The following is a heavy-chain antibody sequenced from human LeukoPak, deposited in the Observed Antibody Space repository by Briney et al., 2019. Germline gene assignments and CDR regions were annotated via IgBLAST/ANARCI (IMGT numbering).Heavy chain of an antibody. J-gene: IGHJ6*02. Sequence: SGGSLRLSCAASGFIFDDYAVHWVRQAPGKGLEWVSGISWNSGSMEYADSVKGRFTISRDNAKNSLYLQMNSLRAEDTAVYYCARDRVRYKWYCSGGSCYRYGMDVWGQGTTVTVSS. D-gene: IGHD2-15*01. CDR3: ARDRVRYKWYCSGGSCYRYGMDV. CDR1: GFIFDDYA. V-gene: IGHV3-9*01. CDR2: ISWNSGSM.